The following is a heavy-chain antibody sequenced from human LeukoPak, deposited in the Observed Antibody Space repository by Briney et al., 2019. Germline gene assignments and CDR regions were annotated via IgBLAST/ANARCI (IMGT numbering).Heavy chain of an antibody. Sequence: GGSLRLSCAASGFTFSSYGMHWVRHAPGKGLEWVAVIWYDGSNKYYADSVKGRFTISRDNSKNTLYLQMNSLRAEDTAVYYCARDYSNYGFDYWGQGTLVTVSS. CDR2: IWYDGSNK. CDR1: GFTFSSYG. CDR3: ARDYSNYGFDY. D-gene: IGHD4-11*01. J-gene: IGHJ4*02. V-gene: IGHV3-33*08.